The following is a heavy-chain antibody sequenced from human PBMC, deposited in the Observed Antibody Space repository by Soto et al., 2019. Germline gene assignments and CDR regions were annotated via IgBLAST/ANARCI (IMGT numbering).Heavy chain of an antibody. CDR2: ISGSGGST. D-gene: IGHD3-22*01. J-gene: IGHJ4*02. CDR3: VKGEYYYDSSGYYPFDY. Sequence: SGGSLRLSWAASGFTFSNYAVTWVRQAPGKGLEWVSTISGSGGSTYYADSVKGRFTISRDNSKNTLYLQMNSLRADDTAVYYCVKGEYYYDSSGYYPFDYWGQGTLVTVSS. CDR1: GFTFSNYA. V-gene: IGHV3-23*01.